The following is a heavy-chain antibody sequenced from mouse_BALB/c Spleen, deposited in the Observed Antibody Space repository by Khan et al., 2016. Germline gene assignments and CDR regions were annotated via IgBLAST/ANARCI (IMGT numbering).Heavy chain of an antibody. D-gene: IGHD1-1*01. CDR1: GFDIRSYC. V-gene: IGHV4-1*02. CDR2: INPDNSTT. Sequence: EVQLVESGGGLVQPGASLRLSCTASGFDIRSYCMNWVRQTPGQGLEWIGEINPDNSTTNYTPTLQDKFIITRDNSYNTPYLQLSKLTSEDTALYYCARAGYYCAMDYWGQGTLVSVAA. CDR3: ARAGYYCAMDY. J-gene: IGHJ3*01.